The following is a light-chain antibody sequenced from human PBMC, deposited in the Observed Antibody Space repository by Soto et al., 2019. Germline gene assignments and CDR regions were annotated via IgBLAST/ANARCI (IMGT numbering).Light chain of an antibody. Sequence: DLPVAQAPFSLSASGGDRVTIPCRASPSISSYLNWYQQKPGKAPKLLIYAASSLQSGVPSRFSGSGSGTDFTLTISSLQPEDFATYYCQQSYSTPRWTFGQGTKVDIK. CDR3: QQSYSTPRWT. CDR2: AAS. V-gene: IGKV1-39*01. J-gene: IGKJ1*01. CDR1: PSISSY.